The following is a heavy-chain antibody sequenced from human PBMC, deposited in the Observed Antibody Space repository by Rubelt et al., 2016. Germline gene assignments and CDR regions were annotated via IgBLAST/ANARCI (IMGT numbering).Heavy chain of an antibody. D-gene: IGHD6-19*01. CDR1: GFTFSSYA. CDR3: ASSSGWYFDY. CDR2: ISYDGTKK. J-gene: IGHJ4*02. Sequence: QVQLVESAGGVVQPGRSLRLSCAASGFTFSSYAMHWVRQAPGKGLEWVAVISYDGTKKYYADSVKSRLPISRDNSKITLYLQMNSLRAEDTAVYYCASSSGWYFDYWGQGTLVTVSS. V-gene: IGHV3-30*04.